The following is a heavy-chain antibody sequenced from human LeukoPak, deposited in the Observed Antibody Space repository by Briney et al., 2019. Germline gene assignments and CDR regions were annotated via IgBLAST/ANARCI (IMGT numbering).Heavy chain of an antibody. CDR1: GVSISSYY. Sequence: SETLSLTCTVSGVSISSYYWSWIRQPPGKGLEWIGYIYYSGSTNYNPSPKSRVTISVDTSKNQFSLKLSSVTAADTAVYYCARTLSEYSSSSLGYWGQGTLVTVSS. J-gene: IGHJ4*02. V-gene: IGHV4-59*01. CDR3: ARTLSEYSSSSLGY. D-gene: IGHD6-6*01. CDR2: IYYSGST.